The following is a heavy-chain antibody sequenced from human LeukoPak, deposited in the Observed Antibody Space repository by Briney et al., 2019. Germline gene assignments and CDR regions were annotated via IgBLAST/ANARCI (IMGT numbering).Heavy chain of an antibody. CDR1: GYTLTELS. Sequence: ASVKVSCKVSGYTLTELSMHWVRRAPGKGLEWVGGFDPEDGETIYAQKFQGRVTMTEDTSTDTAYMELSSLRSEDTAVYYCATDLEYGSGIFFDYWGQGTLVTVSS. CDR2: FDPEDGET. D-gene: IGHD3-10*01. V-gene: IGHV1-24*01. CDR3: ATDLEYGSGIFFDY. J-gene: IGHJ4*02.